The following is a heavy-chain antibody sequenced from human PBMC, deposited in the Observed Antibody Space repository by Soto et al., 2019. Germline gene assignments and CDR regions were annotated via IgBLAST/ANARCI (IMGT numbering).Heavy chain of an antibody. CDR1: GAYVSDFS. J-gene: IGHJ1*01. CDR2: ITVNGIT. Sequence: QVPQLESGPGLVKPWDTLSLTCTVSGAYVSDFSWSWIRQPAGKGLDGIGRITVNGITQYTPSFRSRVTMSMDTSRNQYSLNLQSATAADTALYYCARESGENWTYEAHWGQGTLVTVSS. D-gene: IGHD1-7*01. V-gene: IGHV4-4*07. CDR3: ARESGENWTYEAH.